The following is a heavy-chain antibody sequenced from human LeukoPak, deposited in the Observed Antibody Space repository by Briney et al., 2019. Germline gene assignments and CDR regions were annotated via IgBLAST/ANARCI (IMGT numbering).Heavy chain of an antibody. J-gene: IGHJ4*02. CDR1: GYSYTNYG. V-gene: IGHV5-51*01. D-gene: IGHD3-22*01. CDR3: ARLTYYDSSGYLTSPLDY. CDR2: IYPGDSET. Sequence: GESLLLPCKGSGYSYTNYGIAWVRQMPGKGLEWMGIIYPGDSETTCSPSFQGQVTFSAEKSISTAYLQWSSLKASDTAMYYCARLTYYDSSGYLTSPLDYWGGGPGDTVSS.